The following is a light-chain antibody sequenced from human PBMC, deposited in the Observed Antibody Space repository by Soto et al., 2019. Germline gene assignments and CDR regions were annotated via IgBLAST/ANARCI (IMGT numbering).Light chain of an antibody. V-gene: IGLV2-14*01. J-gene: IGLJ2*01. CDR3: SSYTSSSTLDVR. CDR1: SSDVGGYNY. CDR2: EVS. Sequence: QSALTQPASVSGSPGQSITISCTGTSSDVGGYNYVSWYQQHPGKAPKLMIYEVSNRPSGVSNRFSGSKSGNTASLTISGLQAEDEADYYCSSYTSSSTLDVRLGGGTKLTVL.